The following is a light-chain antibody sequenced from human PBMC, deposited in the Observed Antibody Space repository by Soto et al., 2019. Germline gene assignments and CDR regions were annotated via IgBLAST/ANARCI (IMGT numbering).Light chain of an antibody. CDR2: GAS. CDR1: QSVSSN. V-gene: IGKV3-15*01. CDR3: QQANSFPTT. Sequence: EIVMTQSPATLSVSPGERATLSCRASQSVSSNLAWYQQKPGQAPRLLIYGASTRATGIPARFSGSGSGTDFTLTISSLQPEDFATYYCQQANSFPTTFGQGTKVEIK. J-gene: IGKJ1*01.